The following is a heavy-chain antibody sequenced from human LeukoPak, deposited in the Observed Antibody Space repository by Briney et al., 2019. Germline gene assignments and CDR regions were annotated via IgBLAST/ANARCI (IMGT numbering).Heavy chain of an antibody. J-gene: IGHJ5*02. D-gene: IGHD3-10*01. V-gene: IGHV3-30*18. CDR1: GFTFCSYG. CDR2: ISYDGSKK. CDR3: AKRAPKEYYPMFDP. Sequence: GGSLRLFCAASGFTFCSYGVQWVRQAPGKGLEGGADISYDGSKKYYADSVKGRFTISRDNSKNTLYLQMNSLRAEDTAVYYCAKRAPKEYYPMFDPWGQGTLVTVSS.